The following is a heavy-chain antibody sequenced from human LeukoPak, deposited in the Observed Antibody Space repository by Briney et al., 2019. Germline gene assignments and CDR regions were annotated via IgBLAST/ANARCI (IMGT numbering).Heavy chain of an antibody. V-gene: IGHV3-43D*03. D-gene: IGHD3-22*01. CDR3: AKDKARDYYDSSGYQFYYYYYYMDV. Sequence: TGGSLRLSCAASGFTFDDYAMHWVRQAPGKGLEWVSLTSWDGGSTYYADSVKGRFTISRDNSKNSLYLQMNSLRAEDTALYYCAKDKARDYYDSSGYQFYYYYYYMDVWGKGTTVTVSS. J-gene: IGHJ6*03. CDR1: GFTFDDYA. CDR2: TSWDGGST.